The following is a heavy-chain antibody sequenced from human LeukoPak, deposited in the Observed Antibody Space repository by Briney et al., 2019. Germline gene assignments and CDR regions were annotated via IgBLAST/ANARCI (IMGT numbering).Heavy chain of an antibody. J-gene: IGHJ1*01. V-gene: IGHV3-53*01. D-gene: IGHD1-26*01. CDR3: ARDRGGSYYPEYFQH. Sequence: PGGSLRLSCTVSGFTVSSNSMSWVRQAPGKGLEWVSFIYSDNTHYSDSVKGRFTISRDNSKNTLYLQMNSLRAEDTAVYYCARDRGGSYYPEYFQHWGQGTLVTVSS. CDR1: GFTVSSNS. CDR2: IYSDNT.